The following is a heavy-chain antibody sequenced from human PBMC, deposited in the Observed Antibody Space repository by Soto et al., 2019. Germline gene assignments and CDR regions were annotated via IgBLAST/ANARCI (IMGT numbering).Heavy chain of an antibody. CDR3: ARQMDGREGDY. J-gene: IGHJ4*02. D-gene: IGHD1-26*01. Sequence: EVQLLESGGGLVQPGGSLRLSCAASGFTFSYYAMSWVRQAPGKGPEWVSGISSSGGTTYYADSVKGRFTISKDSSKNTLSLQMNSLRAEDTAVYYCARQMDGREGDYWGQGTLVTVSS. CDR2: ISSSGGTT. V-gene: IGHV3-23*01. CDR1: GFTFSYYA.